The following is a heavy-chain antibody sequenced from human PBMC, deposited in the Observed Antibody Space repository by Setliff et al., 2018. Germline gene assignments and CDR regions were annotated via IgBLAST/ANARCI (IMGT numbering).Heavy chain of an antibody. Sequence: SETLSLTCSVSGGSIRSGDNHWSWIRQPPGKGLEWIGYIYYSGSTYYNPPLKSRVTISVDTAKNQFSLKLNSVTAADMAVYYCAREQWLDPPGYYYMDVWAKGTTVTVSS. D-gene: IGHD6-19*01. J-gene: IGHJ6*03. V-gene: IGHV4-30-4*08. CDR1: GGSIRSGDNH. CDR3: AREQWLDPPGYYYMDV. CDR2: IYYSGST.